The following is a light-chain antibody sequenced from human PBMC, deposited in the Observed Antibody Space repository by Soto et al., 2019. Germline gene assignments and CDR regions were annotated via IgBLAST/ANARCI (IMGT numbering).Light chain of an antibody. CDR3: QQYNTYPLT. CDR1: QSISTW. V-gene: IGKV1-5*03. CDR2: KAS. J-gene: IGKJ4*01. Sequence: DIQMTQSPSTLSASVGDRVTITCRASQSISTWLVWYQQKPGKAPKLLIYKASSLESGVPSRFSGSGSGTEFTLTISSLQPDDFATYYCQQYNTYPLTFGGGTTVEIK.